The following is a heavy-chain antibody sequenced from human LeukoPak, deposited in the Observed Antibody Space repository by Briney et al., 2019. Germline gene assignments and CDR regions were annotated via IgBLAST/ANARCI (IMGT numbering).Heavy chain of an antibody. CDR2: IYYSGST. Sequence: SETLSLTCTVSGGSISSSYYYWGWIRQPPGKGLEWIGSIYYSGSTYYNPSLKSRVTISVDTSKNQFSLKLSSVTAADTAVYYCARSVAATINWFDPWGQGTLVTVSS. D-gene: IGHD2-15*01. V-gene: IGHV4-39*07. J-gene: IGHJ5*02. CDR3: ARSVAATINWFDP. CDR1: GGSISSSYYY.